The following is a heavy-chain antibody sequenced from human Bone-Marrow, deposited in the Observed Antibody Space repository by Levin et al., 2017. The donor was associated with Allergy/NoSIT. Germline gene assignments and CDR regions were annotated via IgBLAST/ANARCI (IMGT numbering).Heavy chain of an antibody. CDR3: SRDSYFDSSAPIDY. J-gene: IGHJ4*02. Sequence: GASVKVSCKASGYTFTNYGISWVRQAPGHGLEWMGWISGYNGNRNYAQKLQGRVTMTTDTSTNTAYMELRSLRPDDTAVYYCSRDSYFDSSAPIDYWGQGTLVTVSS. CDR1: GYTFTNYG. D-gene: IGHD3-22*01. CDR2: ISGYNGNR. V-gene: IGHV1-18*01.